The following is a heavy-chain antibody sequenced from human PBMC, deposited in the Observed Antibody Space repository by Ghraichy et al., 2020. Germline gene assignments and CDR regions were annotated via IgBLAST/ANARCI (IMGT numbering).Heavy chain of an antibody. J-gene: IGHJ3*02. V-gene: IGHV3-23*01. CDR1: GFTFTSYS. CDR2: INGNGAKI. D-gene: IGHD2-21*02. Sequence: GGSLRLSCAASGFTFTSYSMSWVRQAPTKGLEWVSSINGNGAKINYADSVKGRFTISRDNSKNTLYLKMNSLRADDTAVDYCAKDAVTANGRWDGFYIWGQGTTVTVSS. CDR3: AKDAVTANGRWDGFYI.